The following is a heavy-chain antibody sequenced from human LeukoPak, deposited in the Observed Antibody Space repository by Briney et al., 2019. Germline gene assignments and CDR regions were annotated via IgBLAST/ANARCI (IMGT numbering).Heavy chain of an antibody. CDR1: GFTFDDYA. D-gene: IGHD1-26*01. Sequence: GGSLRLSCAASGFTFDDYAMHWVRQAPGKGLEWVSGISWNSGSIGYADSVKGRFTISRDNAKNSLYLQMSSLRAEDTAVYYCARDQWELRYYYYYYMDVWGKGTTVTVSS. CDR2: ISWNSGSI. J-gene: IGHJ6*03. V-gene: IGHV3-9*01. CDR3: ARDQWELRYYYYYYMDV.